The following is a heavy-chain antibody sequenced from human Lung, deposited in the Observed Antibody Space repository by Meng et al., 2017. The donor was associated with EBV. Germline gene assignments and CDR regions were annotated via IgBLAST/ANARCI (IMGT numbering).Heavy chain of an antibody. Sequence: HVQLQGSGPGLVKPSQNLSLTCTVSGGSISSGDYYWSWIRQPPGKGLEWIGYIYYSGSTYYNPSLKSRVTISVDTSKNQFSLKLSSVTAADTAVYYCAREWCSGGSCYPDYWGQGTLVTVSS. D-gene: IGHD2-15*01. V-gene: IGHV4-30-4*01. J-gene: IGHJ4*02. CDR1: GGSISSGDYY. CDR2: IYYSGST. CDR3: AREWCSGGSCYPDY.